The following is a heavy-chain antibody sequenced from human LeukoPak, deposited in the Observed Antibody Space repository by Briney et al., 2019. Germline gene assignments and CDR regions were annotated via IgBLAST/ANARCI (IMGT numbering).Heavy chain of an antibody. CDR3: STLTSRGLSDS. J-gene: IGHJ4*02. D-gene: IGHD1-20*01. CDR2: IKSKADGETI. Sequence: GGSLRLSCAASGFTFTNTWMNWVRQAPGKGLEWVGRIKSKADGETIDYAAPVKGRFTFSRDDSKNMLYLQMNSLKSEDTAVYYCSTLTSRGLSDSWGQGTLVTVSS. CDR1: GFTFTNTW. V-gene: IGHV3-15*07.